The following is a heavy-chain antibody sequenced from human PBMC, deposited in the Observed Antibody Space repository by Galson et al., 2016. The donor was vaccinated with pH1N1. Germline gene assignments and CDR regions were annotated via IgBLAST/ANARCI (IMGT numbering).Heavy chain of an antibody. CDR3: ARDGIAAAGIRRDQYYFDY. D-gene: IGHD6-13*01. V-gene: IGHV6-1*01. Sequence: CAISGDSVSSNSAAWNWIRQSPSRGLEWLGRTYYRSKWYNDYAVSVKSRITINPDTSKNQFSLQLNSVTPEDTAGYYCARDGIAAAGIRRDQYYFDYWGQGTLVTVSS. J-gene: IGHJ4*02. CDR1: GDSVSSNSAA. CDR2: TYYRSKWYN.